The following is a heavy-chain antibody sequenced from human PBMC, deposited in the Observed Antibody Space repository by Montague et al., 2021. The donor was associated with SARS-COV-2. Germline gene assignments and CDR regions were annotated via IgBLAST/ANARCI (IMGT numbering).Heavy chain of an antibody. D-gene: IGHD3-10*01. J-gene: IGHJ4*02. Sequence: SETLSLTCTVSGGSVSISYWSWIRQSPGKGLEWLGSLFYSGSTHYNPSVKSRVTISADTSKNQVSLRLTSVTAADTAVYYCARQLMYDSGSYFDDWGQGTLVTVSS. CDR1: GGSVSISY. CDR2: LFYSGST. CDR3: ARQLMYDSGSYFDD. V-gene: IGHV4-59*08.